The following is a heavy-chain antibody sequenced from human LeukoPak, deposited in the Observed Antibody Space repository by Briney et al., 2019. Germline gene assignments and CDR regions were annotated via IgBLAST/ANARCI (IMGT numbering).Heavy chain of an antibody. V-gene: IGHV7-4-1*02. CDR2: IHTDTGNP. Sequence: GASVKVSRKASGYTFTNYAINWVRQAPGQGLEWMGWIHTDTGNPTYAQGFTGRFVFSLDTSVSTAYLQISSLKAEDTAVYYCARDHGYSSSWYRFDPRGQGTLVTVSS. D-gene: IGHD6-13*01. CDR1: GYTFTNYA. CDR3: ARDHGYSSSWYRFDP. J-gene: IGHJ5*02.